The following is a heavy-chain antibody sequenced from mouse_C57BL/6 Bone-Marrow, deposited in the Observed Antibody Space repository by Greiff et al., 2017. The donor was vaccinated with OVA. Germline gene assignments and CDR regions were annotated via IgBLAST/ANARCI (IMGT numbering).Heavy chain of an antibody. Sequence: EVQLQESGAELVRPGASVKLSCTASGFNFKDYYMHWVKQRPEQGLEWIGRIDPEDGDTKYAPKFQGKATMTADTSSNTAYLQLSSLTSEDTAVYYCTGYYGSSYRWYFDVWGTGTTVTVSS. CDR3: TGYYGSSYRWYFDV. J-gene: IGHJ1*03. V-gene: IGHV14-1*01. CDR1: GFNFKDYY. D-gene: IGHD1-1*01. CDR2: IDPEDGDT.